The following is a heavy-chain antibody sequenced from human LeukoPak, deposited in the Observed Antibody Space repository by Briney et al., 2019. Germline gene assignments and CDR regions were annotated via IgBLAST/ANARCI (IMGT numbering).Heavy chain of an antibody. V-gene: IGHV3-33*06. D-gene: IGHD3-3*01. Sequence: AGGSLRLSCATSGFTFSTYGIHWVRQAPGKGLEWVAAIWPDGSYKYYADSVKGRFTISRDNSKNTVYLQMNSLRAEDTAVYYCAKVGFSEMEWLLYSDHWGQGTLVTVSS. CDR1: GFTFSTYG. J-gene: IGHJ4*02. CDR2: IWPDGSYK. CDR3: AKVGFSEMEWLLYSDH.